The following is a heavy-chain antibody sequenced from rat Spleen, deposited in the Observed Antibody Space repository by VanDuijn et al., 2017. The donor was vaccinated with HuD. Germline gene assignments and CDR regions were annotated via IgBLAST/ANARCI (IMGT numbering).Heavy chain of an antibody. J-gene: IGHJ2*01. CDR1: GFTFSDYY. D-gene: IGHD1-4*01. Sequence: EVQLVESDGGLVQPGRSLKLSCAASGFTFSDYYMAWVRQAPTKGLEWVATISYDGSSTYYRDSVKGRFTISRDNAKSTLYLQMDSLRSEDTATYYCARGGLPDYWGQGVMVTVSS. CDR2: ISYDGSST. V-gene: IGHV5-29*01. CDR3: ARGGLPDY.